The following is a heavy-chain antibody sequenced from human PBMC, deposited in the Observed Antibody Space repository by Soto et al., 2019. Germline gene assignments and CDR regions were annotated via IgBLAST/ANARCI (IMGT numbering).Heavy chain of an antibody. D-gene: IGHD6-19*01. Sequence: SVKVSCKASGGTFSSNTISWVRQAPGQGLEWMGRIIPILGIANYAQKFQGRVTITADKSTSTAYMELSSLRSEDTAVYYCARDREIVSGWRDDAFDIWGQGTMVTVSS. CDR1: GGTFSSNT. J-gene: IGHJ3*02. CDR3: ARDREIVSGWRDDAFDI. CDR2: IIPILGIA. V-gene: IGHV1-69*04.